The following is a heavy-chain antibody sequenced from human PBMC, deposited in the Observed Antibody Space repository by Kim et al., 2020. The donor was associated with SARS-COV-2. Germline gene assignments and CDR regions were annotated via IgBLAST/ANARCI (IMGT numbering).Heavy chain of an antibody. D-gene: IGHD2-21*02. CDR2: IYYTGSS. J-gene: IGHJ1*01. CDR1: GGSISSGDYY. CDR3: ARGPPNGGGDCYSH. V-gene: IGHV4-30-4*01. Sequence: SETLSLTCTVSGGSISSGDYYWSWIRPPPGKGLEWIGYIYYTGSSNSNPSLNSRVTISIDTSKNQFSLKLSSVTAADTAVYYCARGPPNGGGDCYSHWGQGTLVTVSS.